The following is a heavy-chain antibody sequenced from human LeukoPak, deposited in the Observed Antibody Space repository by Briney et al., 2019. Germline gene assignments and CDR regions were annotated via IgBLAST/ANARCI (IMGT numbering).Heavy chain of an antibody. CDR2: ICDSGRTV. V-gene: IGHV3-11*01. CDR1: GFTFSDYY. J-gene: IGHJ4*02. CDR3: ARDRLGEYDHSGYSDK. D-gene: IGHD3-22*01. Sequence: GSLLPSCAASGFTFSDYYMSWLRQAPGKGLDWVAYICDSGRTVYYADSVKGRFTISRDNAKNSVYLQMNNLRPEDTAVYYCARDRLGEYDHSGYSDKWGQGALVTVSS.